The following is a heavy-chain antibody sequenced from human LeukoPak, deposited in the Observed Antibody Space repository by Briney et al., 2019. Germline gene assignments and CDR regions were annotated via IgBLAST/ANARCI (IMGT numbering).Heavy chain of an antibody. CDR1: GFTFSSYG. Sequence: GGSLRLSCAASGFTFSSYGMHWVRQAPGKGLEWVAVISYDGSNKYYADSVKGRFTISRDNSKNTLYLQMNSLRAEDTAVYYCAKVGVGEGIFDYWGQGTLVTVSS. J-gene: IGHJ4*02. V-gene: IGHV3-30*18. CDR2: ISYDGSNK. D-gene: IGHD3-16*01. CDR3: AKVGVGEGIFDY.